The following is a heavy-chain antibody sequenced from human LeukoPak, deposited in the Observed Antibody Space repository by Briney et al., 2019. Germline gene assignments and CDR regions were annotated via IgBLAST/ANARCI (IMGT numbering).Heavy chain of an antibody. D-gene: IGHD5-18*01. Sequence: PGGSLRLSCAASGFTFSSYGMHWVRQAPGKGLEWVAVISYDGSNKYYADSVKGRFTISRDNSKNTLYLQMNSLRAEDTAVYYCAKDAYSYGWTWGQGTLVTVSS. CDR3: AKDAYSYGWT. V-gene: IGHV3-30*18. J-gene: IGHJ5*02. CDR1: GFTFSSYG. CDR2: ISYDGSNK.